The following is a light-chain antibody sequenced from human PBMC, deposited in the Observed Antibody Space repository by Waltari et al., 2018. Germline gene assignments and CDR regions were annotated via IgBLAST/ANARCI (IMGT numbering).Light chain of an antibody. Sequence: DVVMTQTPLSLSVTLGQPASFSCRSSQDLLYDDGKTYLFWFLQKSGQSPQPLMYEVSSRFSGVPERFSGSGSGTEFTLTISRVEAEDVGVYYCMQAINLYSFGQGTKLEIK. CDR1: QDLLYDDGKTY. J-gene: IGKJ2*03. V-gene: IGKV2-29*02. CDR2: EVS. CDR3: MQAINLYS.